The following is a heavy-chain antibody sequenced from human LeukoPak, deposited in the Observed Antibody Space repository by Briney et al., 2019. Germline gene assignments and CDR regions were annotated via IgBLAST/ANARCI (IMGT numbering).Heavy chain of an antibody. V-gene: IGHV4-34*01. CDR3: ARRYSYGHVDY. D-gene: IGHD5-18*01. CDR2: INHSGST. CDR1: GGSFSGYY. Sequence: PSETLSLTCAVYGGSFSGYYWGWIRQPPGKGLEWMGEINHSGSTNYNPSLKSRVTIPVDTSKNQFSLKLSSVTAADTAVYYCARRYSYGHVDYWGQGTLVTVSS. J-gene: IGHJ4*02.